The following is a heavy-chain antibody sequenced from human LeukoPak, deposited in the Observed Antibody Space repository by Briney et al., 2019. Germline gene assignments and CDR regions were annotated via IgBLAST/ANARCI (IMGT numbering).Heavy chain of an antibody. D-gene: IGHD2-21*02. Sequence: GGSLRLSCAASGFTFSSYWMHWVRQAPGKGLVWVSRINSDGSSTSYADSVKGRFTISRDNAKNTLYLQMNSLRAEDTAVYYCARGHIVMATAIRSNWFDPWGQGTLVTVSS. CDR1: GFTFSSYW. CDR3: ARGHIVMATAIRSNWFDP. CDR2: INSDGSST. V-gene: IGHV3-74*01. J-gene: IGHJ5*02.